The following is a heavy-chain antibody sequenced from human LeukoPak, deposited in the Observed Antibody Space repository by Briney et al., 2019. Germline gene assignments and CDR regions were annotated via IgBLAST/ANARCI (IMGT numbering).Heavy chain of an antibody. CDR3: ARDMAGGSSWDPGNAFDI. V-gene: IGHV1-2*02. J-gene: IGHJ3*02. CDR2: INPNSGGT. Sequence: ASVTVSCKASGYTFTGYYMHWVRQAPGQGLEWMGWINPNSGGTNYAQKFQGRVTMTRDTSISTAYMELSRLRSDDTAVYYCARDMAGGSSWDPGNAFDIWGQGTMVTVSS. D-gene: IGHD6-13*01. CDR1: GYTFTGYY.